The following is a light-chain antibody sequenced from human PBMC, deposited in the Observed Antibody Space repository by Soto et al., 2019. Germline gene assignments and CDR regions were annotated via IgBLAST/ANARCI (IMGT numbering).Light chain of an antibody. V-gene: IGLV2-11*01. J-gene: IGLJ1*01. CDR3: CTDAGTYKV. CDR2: HVS. CDR1: SSDVGAYNY. Sequence: QSVLTQPRSVSGSPGQSVTISCTGTSSDVGAYNYVSWYQQHPGKAPKLMIYHVSKRPSGVPDRFSGSKSGNAASLTISGLQAEDEADYYCCTDAGTYKVFGNGTKVTAL.